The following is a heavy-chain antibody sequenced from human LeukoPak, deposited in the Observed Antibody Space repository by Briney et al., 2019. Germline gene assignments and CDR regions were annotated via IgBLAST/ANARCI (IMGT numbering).Heavy chain of an antibody. CDR2: IKQDGSET. J-gene: IGHJ4*02. D-gene: IGHD6-13*01. CDR3: ATRGTGYSSPLNY. Sequence: GGSLRLSCAASGFTLSNYWMSWVRQAPGKGLEWVANIKQDGSETYYVDSVRGRFTFSRDNAENSVYLQMNSLRAEDTALYYCATRGTGYSSPLNYWGQGTLVTVSS. V-gene: IGHV3-7*01. CDR1: GFTLSNYW.